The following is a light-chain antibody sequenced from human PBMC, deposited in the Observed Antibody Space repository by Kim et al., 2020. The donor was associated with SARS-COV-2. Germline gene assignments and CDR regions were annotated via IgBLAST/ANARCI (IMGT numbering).Light chain of an antibody. V-gene: IGKV1-27*01. Sequence: DIQMTQSPSSLSASVGDRVTITCRSSQGINNFLAWYQQRPGKVPKLLIYAASVLQSGVPSRFSASGSGKDFTLTISSLQPEDVATYYCQKYNSAPWTFGQGTKVDIK. CDR1: QGINNF. CDR2: AAS. CDR3: QKYNSAPWT. J-gene: IGKJ1*01.